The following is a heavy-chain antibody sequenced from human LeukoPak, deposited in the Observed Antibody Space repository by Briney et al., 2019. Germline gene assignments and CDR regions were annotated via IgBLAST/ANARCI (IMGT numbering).Heavy chain of an antibody. D-gene: IGHD3-10*01. CDR2: ISGSGGST. CDR3: ARTDYYGSGSYLWYFDY. V-gene: IGHV3-23*01. J-gene: IGHJ4*02. CDR1: GFTFSNYA. Sequence: GSLRLSCAASGFTFSNYAMSWVRQAPGKGLEWVSAISGSGGSTYYADSVKGRFTISRDNSKNTLYLQMNSLRAEDTAVYYCARTDYYGSGSYLWYFDYWGQGTLVTVSS.